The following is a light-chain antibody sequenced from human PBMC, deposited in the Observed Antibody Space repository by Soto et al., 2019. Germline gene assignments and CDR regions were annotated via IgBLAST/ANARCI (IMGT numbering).Light chain of an antibody. CDR1: QSVSSY. J-gene: IGKJ5*01. V-gene: IGKV3-11*01. CDR2: DAS. Sequence: EIVLTQSPATLSLSPGDRAALSCRASQSVSSYLAWYQQKPGQAPRLLTYDASNRATGIPARFSGSGSGTDFTLSISSLEPEDFAVYYCQQRSSWITFGQGTRLEIK. CDR3: QQRSSWIT.